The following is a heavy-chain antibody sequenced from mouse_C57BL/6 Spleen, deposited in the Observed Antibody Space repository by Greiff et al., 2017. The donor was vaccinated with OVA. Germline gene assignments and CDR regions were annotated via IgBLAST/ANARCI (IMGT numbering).Heavy chain of an antibody. CDR1: GFTFTDYY. D-gene: IGHD1-1*01. CDR3: ARFSITTVVEGYFDV. V-gene: IGHV7-3*01. Sequence: EVQLVESGGGLVQPGGSLSLSCAASGFTFTDYYMSWVRQPPGKALEWLGFISNKANGYTTEYSASVKGRFTISRANSQSILYLQMNALIAEDSSAYYCARFSITTVVEGYFDVWGTGTTVTVSS. J-gene: IGHJ1*03. CDR2: ISNKANGYTT.